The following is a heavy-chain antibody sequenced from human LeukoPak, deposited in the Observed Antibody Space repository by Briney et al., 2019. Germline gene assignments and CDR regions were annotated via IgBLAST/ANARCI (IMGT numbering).Heavy chain of an antibody. J-gene: IGHJ4*02. CDR3: TTEPIPALLWFGELSFDY. CDR2: IKSKTDGGTT. Sequence: PGGSLRLSCAASGFTFSNAWMSWVRQAPGKGLEWVGRIKSKTDGGTTDYAAPVKGRFTISRDDSKNTLYLQMNSLKTEDTAVYYCTTEPIPALLWFGELSFDYWGQGTLVTVSS. D-gene: IGHD3-10*01. CDR1: GFTFSNAW. V-gene: IGHV3-15*01.